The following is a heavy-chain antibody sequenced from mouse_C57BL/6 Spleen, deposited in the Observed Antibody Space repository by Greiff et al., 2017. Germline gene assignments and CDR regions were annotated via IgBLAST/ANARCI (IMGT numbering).Heavy chain of an antibody. V-gene: IGHV14-2*01. CDR2: IDPEDGET. Sequence: VQLQPSGAELVKPGASVKLSCTASGFNIKDYYMHWVKQRTEQGLEWIGRIDPEDGETKYAPNFQGKATITADPSSKTAYLQLSSLTSEDTAVYYCASAYYSNYDFDYWGQGTTLTVSS. CDR3: ASAYYSNYDFDY. D-gene: IGHD2-5*01. J-gene: IGHJ2*01. CDR1: GFNIKDYY.